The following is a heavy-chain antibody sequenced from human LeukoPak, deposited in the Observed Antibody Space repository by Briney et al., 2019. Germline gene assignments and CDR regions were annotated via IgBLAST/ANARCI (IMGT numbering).Heavy chain of an antibody. J-gene: IGHJ5*02. D-gene: IGHD2-15*01. CDR3: AGQSRLGYCSGGSCYSQPFDP. CDR2: ISSSGVNI. CDR1: GFTFSSYA. V-gene: IGHV3-48*03. Sequence: GGSLRLSCAASGFTFSSYAMSWVRQAPGKGLEWVSYISSSGVNIYYADSVKGRFTISRDNAKNSLYLQMNSLRAEDTAVYYCAGQSRLGYCSGGSCYSQPFDPWGQGTLVTVSS.